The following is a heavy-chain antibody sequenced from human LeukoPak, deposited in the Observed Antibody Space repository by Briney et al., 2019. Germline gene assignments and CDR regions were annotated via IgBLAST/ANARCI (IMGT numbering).Heavy chain of an antibody. CDR2: IIPILGIA. D-gene: IGHD6-19*01. J-gene: IGHJ1*01. CDR3: ARPYCGGYSVCIDEYFQH. Sequence: GASVKVSCKASGGTFSSYAISWVRQAPGQGLEWMGRIIPILGIANYAQKFQGRVTITADKSTSTAYMELSSLRSEDTAVYYCARPYCGGYSVCIDEYFQHWGQGTLVTVSS. V-gene: IGHV1-69*04. CDR1: GGTFSSYA.